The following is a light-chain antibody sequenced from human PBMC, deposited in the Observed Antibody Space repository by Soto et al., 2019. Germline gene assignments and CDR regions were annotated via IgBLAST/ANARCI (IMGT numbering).Light chain of an antibody. V-gene: IGKV1-5*01. Sequence: DIQMTQSPSTLSTSVGDRVAMSCRASQSISNWLAWYQQKPGKAPTLLIYDVSRLESGVPSRFSGSGSGTEFTLTISSLQPDDFATYYCQHFNSYPWTFGQGTKVDI. CDR3: QHFNSYPWT. J-gene: IGKJ1*01. CDR1: QSISNW. CDR2: DVS.